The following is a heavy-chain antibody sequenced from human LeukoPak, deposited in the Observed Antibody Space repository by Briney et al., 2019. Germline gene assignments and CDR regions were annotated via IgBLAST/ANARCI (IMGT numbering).Heavy chain of an antibody. D-gene: IGHD6-6*01. CDR1: GFTLYCYW. CDR2: IKQDGSEK. Sequence: GGALRLSRATSGFTLYCYWMSLVPQAPGEGAEGGANIKQDGSEKYYVDSVKGRFTISRDNAKNSLYLQMNSLRAEDTAVYYCARDGSSSQYYYYMDVWGKGTTVTVSS. V-gene: IGHV3-7*01. J-gene: IGHJ6*03. CDR3: ARDGSSSQYYYYMDV.